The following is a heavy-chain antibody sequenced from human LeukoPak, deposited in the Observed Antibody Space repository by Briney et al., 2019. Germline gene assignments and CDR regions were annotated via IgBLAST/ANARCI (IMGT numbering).Heavy chain of an antibody. CDR3: ARGDGYNYGYYFDY. D-gene: IGHD5-24*01. Sequence: GGSLRLSCAASGFTFSSYGINWVRQAPGKGLEWVSYISSSGSTIYYADSVRGRFTISKDNAKSSLYLQMNRLRAEDTAIYYCARGDGYNYGYYFDYWGQGTLVTVSS. J-gene: IGHJ4*02. CDR2: ISSSGSTI. V-gene: IGHV3-48*03. CDR1: GFTFSSYG.